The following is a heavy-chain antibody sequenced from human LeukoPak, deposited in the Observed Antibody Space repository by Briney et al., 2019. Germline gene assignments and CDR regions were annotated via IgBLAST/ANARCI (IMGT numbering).Heavy chain of an antibody. V-gene: IGHV3-53*01. CDR2: IYSGGTT. CDR3: ARCGYSSSWYHFDY. J-gene: IGHJ4*02. Sequence: TGGSLRLSCAASGFTVSSNYMGWVRQAPGKGLEWVSVIYSGGTTNYADSVKGRFTISRDNSKNTLFLQMNSLRAEDTAVYCCARCGYSSSWYHFDYWGQGTLVTVSS. CDR1: GFTVSSNY. D-gene: IGHD6-13*01.